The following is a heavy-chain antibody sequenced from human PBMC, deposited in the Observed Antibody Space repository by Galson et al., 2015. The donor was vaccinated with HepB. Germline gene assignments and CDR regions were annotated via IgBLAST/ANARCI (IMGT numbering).Heavy chain of an antibody. V-gene: IGHV3-21*01. J-gene: IGHJ6*03. CDR1: GFTFSTYS. CDR3: ARLRGYSDGGYFYYYMDV. D-gene: IGHD5-18*01. Sequence: SLRLSGAASGFTFSTYSMNWVRQAPGKGLEWVSSMSSTSTYIYYADSVKGRFTISRDNATNSLSLQMNSLMAEDTALYYCARLRGYSDGGYFYYYMDVWGKGTTVTVSS. CDR2: MSSTSTYI.